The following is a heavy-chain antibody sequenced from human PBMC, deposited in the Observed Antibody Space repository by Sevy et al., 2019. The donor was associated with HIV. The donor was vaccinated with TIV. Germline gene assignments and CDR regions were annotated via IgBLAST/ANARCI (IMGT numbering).Heavy chain of an antibody. Sequence: GGSLRLSCAASGFTFSSYAMSWVRQAPGKGLEWVSAISGSGGSTYYADSVKGRFTISRDNSKNTLYLQMNSLRAEDTAVYYCAKRGLGIAAAGTDMDVWGKGTTVTVSS. V-gene: IGHV3-23*01. CDR2: ISGSGGST. J-gene: IGHJ6*03. CDR3: AKRGLGIAAAGTDMDV. D-gene: IGHD6-13*01. CDR1: GFTFSSYA.